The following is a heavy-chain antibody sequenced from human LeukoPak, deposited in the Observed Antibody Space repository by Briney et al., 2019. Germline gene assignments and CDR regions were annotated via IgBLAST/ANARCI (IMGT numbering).Heavy chain of an antibody. CDR1: GDSISNYY. D-gene: IGHD3-10*01. V-gene: IGHV4-59*01. CDR3: ARARTYYYGSGSEYFDY. J-gene: IGHJ4*02. Sequence: SETLSLTCAVSGDSISNYYWSWIRQPPGKGLEWIGYIYYSGSTNYNPSLKSRVTISVDTSKNQFSLKLSSVTAADTAVYYCARARTYYYGSGSEYFDYWGQGTLVTVSS. CDR2: IYYSGST.